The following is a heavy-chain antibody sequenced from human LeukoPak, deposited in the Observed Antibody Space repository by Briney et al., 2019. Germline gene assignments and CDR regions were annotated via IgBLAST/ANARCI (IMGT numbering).Heavy chain of an antibody. Sequence: GGSLRLSCAASGFSFSNYWMHWVRQAPGKGLVWVSRINSDGSSTTYADSVKGRFAISRDNAKNTLYLQMNSLRAEDTAVYYCARDGVEFYNWFDPWGQGTLVTVSS. CDR3: ARDGVEFYNWFDP. CDR2: INSDGSST. CDR1: GFSFSNYW. J-gene: IGHJ5*02. D-gene: IGHD2-21*01. V-gene: IGHV3-74*01.